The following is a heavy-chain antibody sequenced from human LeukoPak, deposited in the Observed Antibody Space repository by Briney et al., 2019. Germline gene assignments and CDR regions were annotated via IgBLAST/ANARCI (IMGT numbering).Heavy chain of an antibody. D-gene: IGHD4-17*01. Sequence: PGGSLRLSCAASGFTFSSYWMHWVRQAPGKGLVWVSRINSDGSTTSHADSVKGRLTISRDNAKNTLYLQMNSLRAEDTAVYYCARDRHGAPDYWGQGSLVTVCS. CDR3: ARDRHGAPDY. CDR2: INSDGSTT. CDR1: GFTFSSYW. J-gene: IGHJ4*02. V-gene: IGHV3-74*01.